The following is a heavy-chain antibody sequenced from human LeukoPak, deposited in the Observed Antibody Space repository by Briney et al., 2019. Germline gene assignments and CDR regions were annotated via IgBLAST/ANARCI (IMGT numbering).Heavy chain of an antibody. Sequence: GGSLGLSCAASGFTFSSYWMHWVRQAPGKGLVWVSRINSDGSSTSYADSVKGRFTISRDNAKNTLYLQMNSLRAEDTAVYYCARDSASSGYPGDWGQGTLVTVSS. CDR1: GFTFSSYW. V-gene: IGHV3-74*01. J-gene: IGHJ4*02. D-gene: IGHD3-22*01. CDR3: ARDSASSGYPGD. CDR2: INSDGSST.